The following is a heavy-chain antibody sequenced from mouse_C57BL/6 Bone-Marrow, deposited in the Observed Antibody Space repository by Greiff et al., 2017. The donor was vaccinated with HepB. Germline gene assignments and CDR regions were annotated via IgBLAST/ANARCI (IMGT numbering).Heavy chain of an antibody. CDR1: GYAFSSSW. J-gene: IGHJ4*01. CDR3: ARYYGSNHYAMDY. D-gene: IGHD1-1*01. CDR2: IYPGDGDT. V-gene: IGHV1-82*01. Sequence: QVQLKQSGPELVKPGASVKISCKASGYAFSSSWMNWVKQRPGKGLEWIGRIYPGDGDTNYNGKFKGKATLTADKSSSTAYMQLSSLTSEDSAVYFCARYYGSNHYAMDYWGQGTSVTVSS.